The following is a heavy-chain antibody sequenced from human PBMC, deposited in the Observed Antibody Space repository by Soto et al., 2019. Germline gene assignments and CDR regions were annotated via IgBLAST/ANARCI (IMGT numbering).Heavy chain of an antibody. CDR1: SGSISSYY. Sequence: SQALSHTCRVASGSISSYYLSWIINPPGKGLEWIGYIYYSGSTNYNPSLKSRVTISVDTSKNQFSLKLSSVTAADTAVYYCAKDPTSYDSSAQLESWGQGTLVTVSS. CDR2: IYYSGST. V-gene: IGHV4-59*01. J-gene: IGHJ5*02. CDR3: AKDPTSYDSSAQLES. D-gene: IGHD3-22*01.